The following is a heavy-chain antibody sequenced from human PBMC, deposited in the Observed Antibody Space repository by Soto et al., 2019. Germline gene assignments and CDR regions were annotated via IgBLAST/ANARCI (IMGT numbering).Heavy chain of an antibody. CDR3: ARQVGYSYGNWFDP. CDR2: IYYSGST. J-gene: IGHJ5*02. Sequence: SETLSLTCTVSGGSISSGGYFWSWIRHHPGKGLEWIGYIYYSGSTYYNPSLKSRVTISVDTSKNQFSLKLSSVTAADTAVYYCARQVGYSYGNWFDPWGQGTLVTVSS. D-gene: IGHD5-18*01. V-gene: IGHV4-31*03. CDR1: GGSISSGGYF.